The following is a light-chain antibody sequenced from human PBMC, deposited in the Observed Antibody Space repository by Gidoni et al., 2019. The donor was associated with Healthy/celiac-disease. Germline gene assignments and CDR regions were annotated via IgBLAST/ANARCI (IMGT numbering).Light chain of an antibody. CDR3: AAWDDSLSGPV. CDR2: RNN. CDR1: SSNIGSNY. V-gene: IGLV1-47*01. Sequence: SVLTQPPLASGTPGQRVTISCSGSSSNIGSNYVYWYQQLPGTAPKLLIYRNNQRPSGVPDRFSGSKSGTSASLAISGLRPEDEADYYCAAWDDSLSGPVFGGGTKLTVL. J-gene: IGLJ2*01.